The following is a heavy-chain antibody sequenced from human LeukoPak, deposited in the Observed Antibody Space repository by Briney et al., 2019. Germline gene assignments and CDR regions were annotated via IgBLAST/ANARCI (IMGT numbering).Heavy chain of an antibody. CDR1: GYXFTDYF. CDR2: INPNSGAT. Sequence: ASVKVSCKASGYXFTDYFIHWIRQAPGQGLEWMGWINPNSGATSYAQKFQGRVTMTRDTSINTGNMELTGLRFDDTAVYYCARELSAVGRWGAFDMWGQGTMVTVPS. D-gene: IGHD6-13*01. V-gene: IGHV1-2*02. J-gene: IGHJ3*02. CDR3: ARELSAVGRWGAFDM.